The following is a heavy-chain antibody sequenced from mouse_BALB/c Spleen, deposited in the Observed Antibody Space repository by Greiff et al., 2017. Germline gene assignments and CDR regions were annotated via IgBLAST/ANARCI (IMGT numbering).Heavy chain of an antibody. CDR3: ARQDYGSSYPYVDV. Sequence: EVKLMESGGGLVKPGGSLKLSCAASGFTFSSYAMSWVRQTPEKRLEWVASISSGGSTYYPDSVKGRFTISRDNARNILYLQMSSLRSEDTAMYYCARQDYGSSYPYVDVWGAGTTVTVSS. V-gene: IGHV5-6-5*01. CDR2: ISSGGST. J-gene: IGHJ1*01. D-gene: IGHD1-1*01. CDR1: GFTFSSYA.